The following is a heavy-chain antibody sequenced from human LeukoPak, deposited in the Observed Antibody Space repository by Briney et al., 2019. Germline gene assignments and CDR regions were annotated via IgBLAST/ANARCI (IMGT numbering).Heavy chain of an antibody. V-gene: IGHV3-23*01. Sequence: GGSLRLSCAASGFTFSTYAMSWVRQAPGKGLQWVSTITGSGSSTYYADSVKGRFTISRDSSKNALYLQMNSLRAEDTAVYYCAKTIGIGKIKFFGVANIDYWGQGTLVTVSS. D-gene: IGHD3-3*01. J-gene: IGHJ4*02. CDR3: AKTIGIGKIKFFGVANIDY. CDR1: GFTFSTYA. CDR2: ITGSGSST.